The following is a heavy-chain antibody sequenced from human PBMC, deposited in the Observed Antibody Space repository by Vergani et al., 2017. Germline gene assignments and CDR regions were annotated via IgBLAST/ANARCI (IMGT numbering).Heavy chain of an antibody. J-gene: IGHJ3*02. CDR3: ARPPLAHGSGGSCPDAFDI. Sequence: EVQLVQSGAEVKKPGESLKISCKGSGYSFTSYWIGWVRQMPGKGLEWMGIIYPGDSDTRYSPSFQGQVTISADKSISTAYLQWSSLKASDTAMYYCARPPLAHGSGGSCPDAFDIWGQGTMVTVSS. CDR1: GYSFTSYW. D-gene: IGHD2-15*01. CDR2: IYPGDSDT. V-gene: IGHV5-51*03.